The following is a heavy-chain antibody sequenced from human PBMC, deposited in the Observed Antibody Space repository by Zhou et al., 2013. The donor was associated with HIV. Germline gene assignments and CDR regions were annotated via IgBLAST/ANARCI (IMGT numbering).Heavy chain of an antibody. CDR1: GYTFISYD. J-gene: IGHJ6*02. CDR3: ARGRSSGYPTYYYYGMDV. D-gene: IGHD3-22*01. Sequence: QAQLVQSAGEMKKPGASVKVSCKASGYTFISYDINWVRQATGQGLEWMGWMNPSSGNTGYPQKFQGRVTMTRNTSISTAYMELRSLRSEDTAVYYCARGRSSGYPTYYYYGMDVWGQGTTVTVSS. CDR2: MNPSSGNT. V-gene: IGHV1-8*01.